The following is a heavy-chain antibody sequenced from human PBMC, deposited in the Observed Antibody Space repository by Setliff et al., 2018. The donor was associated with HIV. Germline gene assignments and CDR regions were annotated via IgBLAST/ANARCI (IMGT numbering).Heavy chain of an antibody. D-gene: IGHD4-4*01. CDR1: EFTFTNAW. V-gene: IGHV3-15*01. Sequence: GGSLRLSCVTSEFTFTNAWMSWVRQSAGRGLEWVARIKSKIDGGTTAYTAPVKGRFRISRDDSKDTLYLEMNSLKTEDTAMYYCTTDNYLKSEFAHWGQGSMVTV. J-gene: IGHJ5*02. CDR2: IKSKIDGGTT. CDR3: TTDNYLKSEFAH.